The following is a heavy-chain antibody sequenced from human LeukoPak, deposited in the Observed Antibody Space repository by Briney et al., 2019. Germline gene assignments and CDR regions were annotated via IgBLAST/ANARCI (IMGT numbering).Heavy chain of an antibody. CDR3: ARSSSSSDWFDP. J-gene: IGHJ5*02. D-gene: IGHD6-6*01. V-gene: IGHV1-2*02. CDR1: GYTFTGYY. CDR2: INPNSGGT. Sequence: GASVKVSCKASGYTFTGYYMHWVRQAPGQGLEWMGWINPNSGGTNYAQKFQGRVTTTRDTSISTAYMELSRLRSDDTAVYYCARSSSSSDWFDPWGQGTLVTVSS.